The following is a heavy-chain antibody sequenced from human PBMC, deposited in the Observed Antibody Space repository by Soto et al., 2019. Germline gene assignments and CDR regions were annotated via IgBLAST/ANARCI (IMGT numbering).Heavy chain of an antibody. CDR3: ARGQQLSDDAFDI. CDR2: TYYRSKWYN. D-gene: IGHD6-13*01. CDR1: GDSVSSNSAA. J-gene: IGHJ3*02. V-gene: IGHV6-1*01. Sequence: SQTLSLTCAISGDSVSSNSAAWNCIRQSPSRGLEWLGRTYYRSKWYNDYAVSVKSRITINPDTSKNQFSLQLNSVTPEDTAVYYCARGQQLSDDAFDIWGQGTMVTVSS.